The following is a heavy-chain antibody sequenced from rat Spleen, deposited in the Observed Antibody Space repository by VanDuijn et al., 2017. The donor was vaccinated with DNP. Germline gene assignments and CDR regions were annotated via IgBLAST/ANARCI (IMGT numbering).Heavy chain of an antibody. CDR3: TRAGSHLDYFDY. CDR1: GFTFSDYN. CDR2: INTDGGGT. Sequence: EVQLVESGGGLVQPGRSLKLSCAASGFTFSDYNMAWVRQAPGKGLEWVASINTDGGGTYYPDSVKGRFFISRDNAKNTLYLHMNSLRSDDTATYYCTRAGSHLDYFDYWGQGGMVTVSS. V-gene: IGHV5S23*01. D-gene: IGHD3-2*01. J-gene: IGHJ2*01.